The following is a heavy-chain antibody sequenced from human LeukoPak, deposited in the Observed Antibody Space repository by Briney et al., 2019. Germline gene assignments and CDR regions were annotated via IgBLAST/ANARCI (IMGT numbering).Heavy chain of an antibody. CDR3: ARDAKWLLNAFDI. V-gene: IGHV1-69*06. D-gene: IGHD3-22*01. J-gene: IGHJ3*02. CDR2: IIPIFGTA. CDR1: GYTFTSYY. Sequence: SVKVSCKASGYTFTSYYMHWVRQAPGQGLEWMGGIIPIFGTANYAQKFQGRVTITADKSTSTAYMELSSLRSEDTAVYYCARDAKWLLNAFDIWGQGTMVTVSS.